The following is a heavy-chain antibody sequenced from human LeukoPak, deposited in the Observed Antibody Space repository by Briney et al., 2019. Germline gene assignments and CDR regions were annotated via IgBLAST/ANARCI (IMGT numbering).Heavy chain of an antibody. CDR3: ARGEQQLVSDDAFDI. J-gene: IGHJ3*02. D-gene: IGHD6-13*01. Sequence: SVNVSCKASGGTFSSYAISWVRQAPGQGLEWMGGIIPIFGTANYAQKFQGRVTITADESTSTAYMELSSLRSEDTAVYYCARGEQQLVSDDAFDIWGQGTMVTVSS. CDR2: IIPIFGTA. CDR1: GGTFSSYA. V-gene: IGHV1-69*13.